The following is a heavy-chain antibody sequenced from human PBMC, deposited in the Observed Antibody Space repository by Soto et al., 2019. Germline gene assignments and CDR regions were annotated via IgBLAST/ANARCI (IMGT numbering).Heavy chain of an antibody. CDR2: INAGNGNT. Sequence: ASVKVSCKASGYTFTSYSMHWVRQAPGQRLEWMGWINAGNGNTKYSQKFQGRVTITRDTSASTAYMELSSLRSEDTAVYYCARIRDSSGYYYVFHYWGQGTLVTVSS. V-gene: IGHV1-3*01. J-gene: IGHJ4*02. CDR1: GYTFTSYS. CDR3: ARIRDSSGYYYVFHY. D-gene: IGHD3-22*01.